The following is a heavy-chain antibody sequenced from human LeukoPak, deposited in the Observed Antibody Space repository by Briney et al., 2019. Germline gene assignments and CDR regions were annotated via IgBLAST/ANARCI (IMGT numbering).Heavy chain of an antibody. D-gene: IGHD6-13*01. CDR1: GYTFTGYY. J-gene: IGHJ4*02. CDR3: ARDRAYNSSWVDY. CDR2: INPSSGAT. Sequence: VASVKVSCKASGYTFTGYYIHWVRQAPGQGLEWMGWINPSSGATNYAQKFQGRVTMTRDTSISTAYMELSRLTSDDTAVYYCARDRAYNSSWVDYWGQGTLVTVSS. V-gene: IGHV1-2*02.